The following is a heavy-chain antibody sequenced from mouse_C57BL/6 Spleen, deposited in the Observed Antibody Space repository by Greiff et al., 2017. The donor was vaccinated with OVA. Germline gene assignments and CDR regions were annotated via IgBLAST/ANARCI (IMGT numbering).Heavy chain of an antibody. CDR2: IWSGGST. V-gene: IGHV2-2*01. J-gene: IGHJ1*03. CDR1: GFSFTSYG. CDR3: DRNSGITRYFDV. Sequence: QVQLKQSGPGLVQPSQCLSITCTVSGFSFTSYGVHWVRQSPGKGLEWLGVIWSGGSTDYYAAFISRLSISTENSNSHVFYKMNRLQADDTAIYDCDRNSGITRYFDVWGTGTTVTVSS. D-gene: IGHD2-4*01.